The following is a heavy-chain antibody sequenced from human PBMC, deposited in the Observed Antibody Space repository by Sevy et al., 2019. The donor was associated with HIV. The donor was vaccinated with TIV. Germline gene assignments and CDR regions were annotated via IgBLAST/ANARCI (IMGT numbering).Heavy chain of an antibody. Sequence: GGSLRLSCAASGFTFSVYWMSWVRQAPGKGLECVSSISSTSTYIYYADSVRGRFTISRDNAKNSLYLQMNNLRAEDTAIYYCARDGGATDYGMDVWGLGTTVTVSS. CDR3: ARDGGATDYGMDV. V-gene: IGHV3-21*01. D-gene: IGHD1-26*01. J-gene: IGHJ6*02. CDR1: GFTFSVYW. CDR2: ISSTSTYI.